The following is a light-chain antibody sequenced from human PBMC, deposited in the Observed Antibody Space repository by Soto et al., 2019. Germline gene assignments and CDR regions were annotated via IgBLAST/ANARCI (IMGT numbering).Light chain of an antibody. CDR3: AAWDDSLNGHYV. CDR2: YDD. CDR1: SSNIGNNA. V-gene: IGLV1-36*01. J-gene: IGLJ1*01. Sequence: QSVLTQPPSVSEAPRQRVTISCSGSSSNIGNNAVNWYQQLPGKAPKLLIYYDDLLPSGVSDRFSCSKSGTSASLAISGLRSEDKADYYCAAWDDSLNGHYVFGTGTKLPVL.